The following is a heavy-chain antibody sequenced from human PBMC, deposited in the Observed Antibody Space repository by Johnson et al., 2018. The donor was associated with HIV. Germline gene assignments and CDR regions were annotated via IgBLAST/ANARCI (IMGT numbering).Heavy chain of an antibody. V-gene: IGHV3-13*01. J-gene: IGHJ3*02. D-gene: IGHD1-26*01. CDR1: GFTFSSYG. CDR2: IGTAGDT. CDR3: ARDPSVGASSAFDI. Sequence: VQLVESGGGVVQPGRSLRLSCAASGFTFSSYGMHWVRQAPGKGLEWVSAIGTAGDTSYPGSVKGRFTISRENAKNSLYLQMNSLRAEDTAVYYCARDPSVGASSAFDIWGQGTMVTVSS.